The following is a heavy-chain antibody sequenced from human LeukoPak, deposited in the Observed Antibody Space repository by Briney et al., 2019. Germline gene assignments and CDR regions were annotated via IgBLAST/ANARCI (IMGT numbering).Heavy chain of an antibody. CDR2: ISSSGSYI. J-gene: IGHJ2*01. Sequence: GGSLRLSCAASRFTFSSYSMNWVRQAPGKGLEWVSSISSSGSYIYYADSVKGRFTISRDNAKNSLYLQISSLRAEDTAMYYCAREERDGYNYYWYFDLWGRGTLVTVSS. CDR1: RFTFSSYS. D-gene: IGHD5-24*01. CDR3: AREERDGYNYYWYFDL. V-gene: IGHV3-21*01.